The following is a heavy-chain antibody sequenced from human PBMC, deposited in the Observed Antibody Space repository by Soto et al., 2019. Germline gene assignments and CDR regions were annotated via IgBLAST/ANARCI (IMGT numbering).Heavy chain of an antibody. J-gene: IGHJ4*02. V-gene: IGHV3-33*01. Sequence: GGSLRLCCAASGFTFSSYGMHWVRQAPGKGLEWVAVIWYDGSNKYYADSVKGRFTISRDNAKNTLYLQMNSLTAEDTAVYYCARWGTGTSGFDYWGRGTLVTVSS. CDR3: ARWGTGTSGFDY. D-gene: IGHD1-26*01. CDR2: IWYDGSNK. CDR1: GFTFSSYG.